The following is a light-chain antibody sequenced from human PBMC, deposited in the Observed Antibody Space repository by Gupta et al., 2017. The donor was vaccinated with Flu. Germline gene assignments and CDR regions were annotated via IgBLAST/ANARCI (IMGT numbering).Light chain of an antibody. Sequence: EIVMTQSPATLSVSPGERATLSCRASQSVSSNLAWYQQKPGQAPRLLIYGASTRATGIPARFSGSGYGTEFTLTIRSLQSEDFAVYYCQQYNNSPPMYSFGQGTKLEIK. CDR1: QSVSSN. V-gene: IGKV3-15*01. CDR3: QQYNNSPPMYS. CDR2: GAS. J-gene: IGKJ2*03.